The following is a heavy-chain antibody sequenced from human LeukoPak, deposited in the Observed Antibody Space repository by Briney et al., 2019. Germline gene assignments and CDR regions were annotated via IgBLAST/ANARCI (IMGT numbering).Heavy chain of an antibody. D-gene: IGHD2-21*02. CDR3: ARDIYAHCSGDCSV. CDR2: ISAYNGNT. Sequence: ASVKVSCKASGYTFTSYGISWVRQAPGQGLEWMGWISAYNGNTNYAQKLQGRVTMTTDTSTSTAYMELRSLRSDDTAVYYCARDIYAHCSGDCSVWGQGTLVTVSS. J-gene: IGHJ4*02. V-gene: IGHV1-18*01. CDR1: GYTFTSYG.